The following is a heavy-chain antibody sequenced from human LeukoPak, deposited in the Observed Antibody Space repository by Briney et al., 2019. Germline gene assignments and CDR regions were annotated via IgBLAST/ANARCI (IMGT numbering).Heavy chain of an antibody. D-gene: IGHD6-13*01. J-gene: IGHJ4*02. CDR3: ARRSSSWRFDY. CDR1: XXXTSSSSYY. V-gene: IGHV4-39*01. CDR2: IFHSGSA. Sequence: SETLSLTCXVXXXXTSSSSYYWGWIRQPPGKGLEWIGSIFHSGSAYYNPSLKSRVTISVDTSKNQLSLKLSSVTAADAAVYYCARRSSSWRFDYWGQGTLVTVSS.